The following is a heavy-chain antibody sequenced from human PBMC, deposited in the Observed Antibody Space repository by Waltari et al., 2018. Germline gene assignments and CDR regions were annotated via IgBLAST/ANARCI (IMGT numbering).Heavy chain of an antibody. V-gene: IGHV4-59*01. J-gene: IGHJ3*01. Sequence: QVQLQESGPGLVKPSETLSLTCTVSGGSIRSYYWIWIRQPPGKGLEWGGYIYYTGRTNYNPSLKSRVTISVDTSKNQFSLKLTSVTAADTAVYYCARETADFWSGYYPRLDVWGQGTTVTVSS. D-gene: IGHD3-3*01. CDR3: ARETADFWSGYYPRLDV. CDR1: GGSIRSYY. CDR2: IYYTGRT.